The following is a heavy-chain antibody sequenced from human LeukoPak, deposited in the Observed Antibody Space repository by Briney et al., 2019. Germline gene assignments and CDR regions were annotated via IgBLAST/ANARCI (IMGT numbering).Heavy chain of an antibody. J-gene: IGHJ5*02. CDR2: IYYSGST. CDR1: GGSISSSSYY. CDR3: ARVEQLGFAWWFDP. Sequence: SETLSLTCTVSGGSISSSSYYWGWIRQPPGKGLEWIGSIYYSGSTYYNPSLKSRVTISVDTSKNQFSLKLSSVTAADTAVYYCARVEQLGFAWWFDPWGQGTLVTVSS. D-gene: IGHD6-6*01. V-gene: IGHV4-39*07.